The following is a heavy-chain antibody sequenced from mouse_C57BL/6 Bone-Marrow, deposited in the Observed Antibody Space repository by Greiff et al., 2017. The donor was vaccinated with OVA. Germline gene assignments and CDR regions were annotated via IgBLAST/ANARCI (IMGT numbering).Heavy chain of an antibody. V-gene: IGHV1-82*01. CDR1: GYAFSSSW. D-gene: IGHD2-3*01. Sequence: VQLQQSGPELVKPGASVKISCKASGYAFSSSWMNWVKQRPGKGLEWIGRIYPGDGDTNYNGKFKGKAKLTADKSSSTAYMQLSSLTSEDSAVYFCAKGWLLQYFDYWGQGTTLTVSS. CDR2: IYPGDGDT. J-gene: IGHJ2*01. CDR3: AKGWLLQYFDY.